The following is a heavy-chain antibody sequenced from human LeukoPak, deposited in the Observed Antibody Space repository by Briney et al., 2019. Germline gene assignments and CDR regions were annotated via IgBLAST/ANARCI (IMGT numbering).Heavy chain of an antibody. CDR2: ISGSGENI. CDR1: GFTFASYA. D-gene: IGHD3-10*01. Sequence: GGSRRLSCAASGFTFASYAMSWVRQAQGKGLEWVSGISGSGENIHYADSVKGRFTISRDKSKNTLYLQMDSLRAEDTAVYYCAKDSGFYGSGSYGYWAQGTLVTVSS. J-gene: IGHJ4*02. CDR3: AKDSGFYGSGSYGY. V-gene: IGHV3-23*01.